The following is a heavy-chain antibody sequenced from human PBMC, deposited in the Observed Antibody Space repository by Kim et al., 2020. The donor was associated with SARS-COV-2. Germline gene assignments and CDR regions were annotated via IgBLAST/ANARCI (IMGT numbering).Heavy chain of an antibody. CDR3: AADPSGDCSSTSCFYYYYG. D-gene: IGHD2-2*01. CDR1: GFTFTSSA. CDR2: IVVGSGNT. V-gene: IGHV1-58*02. Sequence: SVKVSCKASGFTFTSSAMHWVRQARGQRLEWIGWIVVGSGNTNYAQKFQERVTITRDMSTSTAYMELSSLRSEDTAVYYCAADPSGDCSSTSCFYYYYG. J-gene: IGHJ6*01.